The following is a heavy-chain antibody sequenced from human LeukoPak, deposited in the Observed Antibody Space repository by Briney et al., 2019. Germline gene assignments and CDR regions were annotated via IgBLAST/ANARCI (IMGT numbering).Heavy chain of an antibody. CDR1: GSTFSSYG. D-gene: IGHD6-6*01. Sequence: GGSLRLSCAASGSTFSSYGMHWVRQAPGKGLEWVAVISYDGSNKYYADSVKGRFTISRDNSKNTLYLQMNSLRAEDTAVYYCARVQIYTYGSSSAPGYYYQYMDVWGKGTTVTVSS. V-gene: IGHV3-30*03. CDR3: ARVQIYTYGSSSAPGYYYQYMDV. CDR2: ISYDGSNK. J-gene: IGHJ6*03.